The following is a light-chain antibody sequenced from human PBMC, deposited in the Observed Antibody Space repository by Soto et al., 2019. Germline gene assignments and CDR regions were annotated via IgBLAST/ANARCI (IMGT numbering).Light chain of an antibody. CDR2: NAF. J-gene: IGKJ1*01. CDR1: LSISGW. CDR3: QQYNSYPWT. V-gene: IGKV1-5*01. Sequence: DIQLTQSPSTLSASIGDTVTITCRASLSISGWLAWYQQAPGKAPKLLIFNAFTLQRGVPSRFRGGGSGTEFTLTISSLHPDDSAIYYCQQYNSYPWTFGLGTKVDTK.